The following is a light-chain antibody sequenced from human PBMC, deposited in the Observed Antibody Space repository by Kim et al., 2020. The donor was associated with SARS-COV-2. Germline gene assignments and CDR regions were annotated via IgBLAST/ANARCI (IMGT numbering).Light chain of an antibody. V-gene: IGKV3-20*01. CDR2: GAS. J-gene: IGKJ2*01. CDR3: QQYGSSYT. Sequence: EIVLTQSPGTLSLSPGERATLSCRASQSVSSSYLAWYQQKPGQAPRLPSYGASSRATGIPDRFSGSGSGTDFTLTISRLEPEDFAVYYCQQYGSSYTFGQGTKVDIK. CDR1: QSVSSSY.